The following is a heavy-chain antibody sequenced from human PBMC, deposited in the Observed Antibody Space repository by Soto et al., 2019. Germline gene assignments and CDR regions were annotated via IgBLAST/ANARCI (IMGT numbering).Heavy chain of an antibody. J-gene: IGHJ4*02. CDR3: ARCQEVGAHFFDS. V-gene: IGHV3-13*01. CDR1: RFTFSGFD. CDR2: IGTAGDT. Sequence: GGSLRLSCEASRFTFSGFDMHWVRQPTGKGLEWVSTIGTAGDTYYAVSVKGRFTISRDNAKNSLSLQMNSLRAGDTAVYFCARCQEVGAHFFDSWGQGTQVTVSS. D-gene: IGHD2-15*01.